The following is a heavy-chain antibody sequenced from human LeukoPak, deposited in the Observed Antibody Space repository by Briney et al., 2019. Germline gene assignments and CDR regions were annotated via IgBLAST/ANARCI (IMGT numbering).Heavy chain of an antibody. Sequence: GGSLRLSCAASGFTFSSYAMHWVRQAPGKGLEWVAVISYDGSNKYYADSVKGRFTISRDNSKNTLYLQMNSLRAEDTTVYYCAGASSLLEPGGHYHYYGMDVWGQGTTVTVSS. CDR2: ISYDGSNK. CDR1: GFTFSSYA. V-gene: IGHV3-30-3*01. CDR3: AGASSLLEPGGHYHYYGMDV. D-gene: IGHD1-1*01. J-gene: IGHJ6*02.